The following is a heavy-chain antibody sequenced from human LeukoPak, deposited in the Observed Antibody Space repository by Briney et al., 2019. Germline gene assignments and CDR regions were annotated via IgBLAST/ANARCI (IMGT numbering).Heavy chain of an antibody. CDR3: ARGLEAAAVGAFDI. Sequence: ASVKVSCKASGYTFTSYDINWVRQATGQGLEWMGWMNPNSGNTGYAQKFQGRVTMTRNTSISTAYMELSSLRSEDTAVYYCARGLEAAAVGAFDIWGQGTMVTVSS. CDR2: MNPNSGNT. V-gene: IGHV1-8*01. J-gene: IGHJ3*02. D-gene: IGHD6-13*01. CDR1: GYTFTSYD.